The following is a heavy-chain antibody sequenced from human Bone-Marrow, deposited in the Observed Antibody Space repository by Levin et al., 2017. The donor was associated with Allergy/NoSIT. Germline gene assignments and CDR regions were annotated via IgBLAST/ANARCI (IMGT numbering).Heavy chain of an antibody. CDR1: GFSFSIFA. CDR3: VRGEGDYVGDTFSL. V-gene: IGHV3-33*01. J-gene: IGHJ3*01. CDR2: IWFDGSEK. Sequence: PGGSLRLSCAASGFSFSIFAMHWVRQAPGKGLEWVAVIWFDGSEKYYADPMKGRITISRDNSKNTLYLQMKSLRVEDTAVYYCVRGEGDYVGDTFSLWGQGTMVTVSS. D-gene: IGHD4-17*01.